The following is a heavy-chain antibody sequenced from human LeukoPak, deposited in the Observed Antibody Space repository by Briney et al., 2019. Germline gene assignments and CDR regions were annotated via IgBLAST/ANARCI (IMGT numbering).Heavy chain of an antibody. V-gene: IGHV4-34*01. D-gene: IGHD6-19*01. J-gene: IGHJ4*02. Sequence: SETLSLTCAVYGGSFSGYYWSWIRQPPGKGLEWMGEINHSGSTNYNPSLKSRVTISVDTSKNQFSLKLSSVTAADTAVYYCARGRRIAVMDYWGQGTLVTVSS. CDR3: ARGRRIAVMDY. CDR1: GGSFSGYY. CDR2: INHSGST.